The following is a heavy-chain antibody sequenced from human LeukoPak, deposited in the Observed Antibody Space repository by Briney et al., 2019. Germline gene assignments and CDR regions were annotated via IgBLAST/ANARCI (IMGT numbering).Heavy chain of an antibody. J-gene: IGHJ4*02. CDR3: ARVGRGSSTYRIVDY. V-gene: IGHV4-59*01. Sequence: SETLSLTCTVSGGSISSYYWSWIRQPPGKGLEWIGYIYYSGSTNYNPPLKSRVTISVDTSKNQFSLKLSSVTAADTAVYYCARVGRGSSTYRIVDYWGQGTLVTVSS. D-gene: IGHD2-2*01. CDR2: IYYSGST. CDR1: GGSISSYY.